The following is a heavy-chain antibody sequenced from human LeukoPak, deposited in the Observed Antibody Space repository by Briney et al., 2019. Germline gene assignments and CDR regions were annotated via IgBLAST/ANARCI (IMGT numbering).Heavy chain of an antibody. J-gene: IGHJ6*02. CDR1: GGSISSYY. D-gene: IGHD3-10*01. CDR3: ARGDFSGSGTYYNRDYYGMDV. Sequence: SETLSLTCTVSGGSISSYYWSWIRQPAGKGLEWIGRVYTSGSTNYNPSLKSRVTTSVDTSKNQFSLKLSSVTAADTAVYYCARGDFSGSGTYYNRDYYGMDVWGQGTTVTVSS. V-gene: IGHV4-4*07. CDR2: VYTSGST.